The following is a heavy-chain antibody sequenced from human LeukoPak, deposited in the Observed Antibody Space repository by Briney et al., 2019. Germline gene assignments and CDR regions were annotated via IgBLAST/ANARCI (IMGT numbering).Heavy chain of an antibody. Sequence: SETLSLTCAVYGGSFSGYYWSWIRQPPGKGLEWIGEINHSGSTNYNPSLKSRVTMSVDTSKNQFSLKLSSVTAADTAVYYCAGGQGAFDIWGQGTMVTVSS. CDR1: GGSFSGYY. CDR2: INHSGST. J-gene: IGHJ3*02. V-gene: IGHV4-34*01. CDR3: AGGQGAFDI.